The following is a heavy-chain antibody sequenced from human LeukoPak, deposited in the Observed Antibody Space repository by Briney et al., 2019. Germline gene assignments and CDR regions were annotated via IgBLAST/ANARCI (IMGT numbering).Heavy chain of an antibody. CDR3: AKEGQQLVPPLDS. J-gene: IGHJ4*02. CDR1: GGSISSGSHY. D-gene: IGHD6-6*01. Sequence: SQTLSLTCTVSGGSISSGSHYWSWIRQPAGKGLDWVGHIYPSGRTNYNPSLTGRVTIAIDTSKNQFSLKLSSVTAADSAVYFCAKEGQQLVPPLDSWGQGTLVTVSS. CDR2: IYPSGRT. V-gene: IGHV4-61*09.